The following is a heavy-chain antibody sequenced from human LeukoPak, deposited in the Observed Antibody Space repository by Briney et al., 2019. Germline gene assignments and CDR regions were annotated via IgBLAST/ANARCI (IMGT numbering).Heavy chain of an antibody. Sequence: GGSLRLSCAASGFTFSNSAMSWVRQAPGKGLEWVSTLSGSGITTYYADSVKGRFTISRDNSKNTLYLQMNSLRAEDTAVYYCARGIYSSGWSYFDYWGHGTLVTVSS. CDR2: LSGSGITT. V-gene: IGHV3-23*01. J-gene: IGHJ4*01. CDR1: GFTFSNSA. CDR3: ARGIYSSGWSYFDY. D-gene: IGHD6-19*01.